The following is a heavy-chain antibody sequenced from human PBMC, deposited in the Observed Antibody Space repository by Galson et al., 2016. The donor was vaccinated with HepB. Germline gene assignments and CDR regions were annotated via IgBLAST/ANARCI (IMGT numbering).Heavy chain of an antibody. V-gene: IGHV1-46*01. CDR2: INPSGGST. CDR1: GYTFTNYF. Sequence: SVKVSCKASGYTFTNYFMHWMRQAPGQGLEWMGIINPSGGSTSYAQKFQGRVTMTRDTSTSTVYMELSSLRSEDSAVYYCARGHCGGDCYRVDAFDIWGQGTMVTVSS. D-gene: IGHD2-21*02. J-gene: IGHJ3*02. CDR3: ARGHCGGDCYRVDAFDI.